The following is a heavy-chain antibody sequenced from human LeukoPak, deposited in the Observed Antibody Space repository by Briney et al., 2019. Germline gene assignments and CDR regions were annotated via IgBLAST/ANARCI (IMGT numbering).Heavy chain of an antibody. CDR1: GGSISSSSYS. J-gene: IGHJ4*02. CDR3: ARRTPVDFWSGYYTNHFDY. V-gene: IGHV4-39*01. CDR2: IYYSGST. Sequence: SETLSLTCTVSGGSISSSSYSWGWIRQPPGKGLEWIGSIYYSGSTYYNPSLKSRVTISVDTSKNQFSLKLSSVTAADTAVYYCARRTPVDFWSGYYTNHFDYRGQGTLVTVSS. D-gene: IGHD3-3*01.